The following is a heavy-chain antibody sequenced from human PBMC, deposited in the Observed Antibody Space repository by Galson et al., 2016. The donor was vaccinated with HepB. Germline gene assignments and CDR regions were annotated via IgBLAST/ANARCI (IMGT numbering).Heavy chain of an antibody. V-gene: IGHV3-33*01. D-gene: IGHD1-20*01. CDR3: ARDFNWLFDS. CDR2: LWYDENKE. J-gene: IGHJ4*02. CDR1: GFTLSSFG. Sequence: SLRLSCAASGFTLSSFGMHWVHQAPGKGLEWVAVLWYDENKEYYADSVKGRFTISRDSSKNTLYLQMNSLRAEDTAMYYCARDFNWLFDSWGQGTLVTVSS.